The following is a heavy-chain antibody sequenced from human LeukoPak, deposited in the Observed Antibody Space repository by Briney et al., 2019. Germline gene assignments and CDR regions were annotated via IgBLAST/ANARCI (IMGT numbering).Heavy chain of an antibody. D-gene: IGHD2-2*01. J-gene: IGHJ3*01. CDR2: INGGGDTT. CDR3: AKCTTSCYANAFDV. V-gene: IGHV3-23*01. Sequence: GGSLRLSCAASGFTFSNSAMSWVRQAPGKGLEWVSAINGGGDTTEYADSVKGRFTISRDNSKNTLYLQMHSLRAEDTALYYCAKCTTSCYANAFDVWGRGTILVVSS. CDR1: GFTFSNSA.